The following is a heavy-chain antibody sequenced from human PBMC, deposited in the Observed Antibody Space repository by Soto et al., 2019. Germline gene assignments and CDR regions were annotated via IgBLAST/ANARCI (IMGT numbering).Heavy chain of an antibody. CDR3: ARHPETTVNTSYFDY. CDR1: GGSLSSSSYY. J-gene: IGHJ4*02. CDR2: VYYSGTT. D-gene: IGHD4-17*01. V-gene: IGHV4-39*01. Sequence: QLQLQESGPGLVKPSETLSLTCTVSGGSLSSSSYYWGWIRQPPGKGLAWIGSVYYSGTTYYNPSLKSRVTVSVDTSKSQFSLKLSSVTATDTAVYYCARHPETTVNTSYFDYWGQGTLVTVAS.